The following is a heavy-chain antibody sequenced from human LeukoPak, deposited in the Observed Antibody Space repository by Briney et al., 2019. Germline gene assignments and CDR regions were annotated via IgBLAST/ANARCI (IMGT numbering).Heavy chain of an antibody. J-gene: IGHJ3*02. CDR3: AGEGLKSYDSSGYYSDAFDI. V-gene: IGHV1-2*06. CDR1: GYTFTGYY. Sequence: ASVKVSXKASGYTFTGYYMHWMRQAPGQGLEWIGRINPNSGGTNYAQKFQGRVTMTRDTSISTAYMELSRLRSDDTAVYYCAGEGLKSYDSSGYYSDAFDIWGQGTMVTVSS. CDR2: INPNSGGT. D-gene: IGHD3-22*01.